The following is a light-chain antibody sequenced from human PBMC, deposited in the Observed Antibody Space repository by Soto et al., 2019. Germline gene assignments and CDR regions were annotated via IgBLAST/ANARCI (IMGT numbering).Light chain of an antibody. J-gene: IGKJ3*01. Sequence: EIVLTQSPATVSLCPGERATLSCRANENINNYLAWYQQTPGQAPRLLIFDASNRAAGVPARFTGSGSGTDFTHTISSVEPEDFAGDYCHQVRLGP. V-gene: IGKV3-11*01. CDR3: HQVR. CDR1: ENINNY. CDR2: DAS.